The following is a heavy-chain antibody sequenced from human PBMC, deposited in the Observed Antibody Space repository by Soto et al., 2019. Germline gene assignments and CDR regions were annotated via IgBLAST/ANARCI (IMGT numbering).Heavy chain of an antibody. D-gene: IGHD2-21*02. CDR1: VFTFSNYG. CDR2: ISVDPMYT. V-gene: IGHV3-23*01. Sequence: PGGALRLTCSASVFTFSNYGMCWFRQAPGTGLMWVSAISVDPMYTFYAYFLRGRFTISIDNSKDTLYLQMSSLRAEETAVYYCEIDIRRTAFSFDYWGPRALVTVPS. CDR3: EIDIRRTAFSFDY. J-gene: IGHJ4*02.